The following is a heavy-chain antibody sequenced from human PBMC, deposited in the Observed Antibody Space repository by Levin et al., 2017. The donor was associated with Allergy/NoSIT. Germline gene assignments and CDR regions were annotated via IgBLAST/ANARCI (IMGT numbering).Heavy chain of an antibody. V-gene: IGHV3-30*18. CDR1: GFTFSSYG. CDR2: ISYDGSNK. D-gene: IGHD3-22*01. Sequence: GALRLSCAASGFTFSSYGMHWVRQAPGKGLEWVAVISYDGSNKYYADSVKGRFTISRDNSKNTLYLQMNSLRAEDTAVYYCAKPINYYDSSASFDYWGQGTLVTVSS. J-gene: IGHJ4*02. CDR3: AKPINYYDSSASFDY.